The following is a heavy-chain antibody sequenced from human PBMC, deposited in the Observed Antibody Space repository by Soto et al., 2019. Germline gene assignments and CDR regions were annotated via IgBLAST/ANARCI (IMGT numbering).Heavy chain of an antibody. CDR2: IYYSGST. CDR1: GVSISSGGYY. D-gene: IGHD6-13*01. Sequence: TLSLTCTVSGVSISSGGYYWSWLRQHPGKDLEWIGYIYYSGSTSYNPSLKRRVTISVDTSTNHFSLKLSSVTATDTAVNYCARDWARSIAAAPSGYYGMDVWGQGTTVTVSS. V-gene: IGHV4-31*03. CDR3: ARDWARSIAAAPSGYYGMDV. J-gene: IGHJ6*02.